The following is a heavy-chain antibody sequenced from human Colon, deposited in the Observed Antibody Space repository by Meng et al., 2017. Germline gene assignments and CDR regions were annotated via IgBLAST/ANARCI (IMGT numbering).Heavy chain of an antibody. Sequence: QVQLVESCGGLFTPGVSLRLSCAASGFTFSDYYMTWIRQAPGKGLEWLSYISGSGSSVYYADSVKGRITISRDNAKNSLYLQMNSLRAEDTAVYYCARGRYRSTHWGQGTLVTSPQ. CDR3: ARGRYRSTH. CDR1: GFTFSDYY. D-gene: IGHD2-2*02. J-gene: IGHJ4*02. CDR2: ISGSGSSV. V-gene: IGHV3-11*01.